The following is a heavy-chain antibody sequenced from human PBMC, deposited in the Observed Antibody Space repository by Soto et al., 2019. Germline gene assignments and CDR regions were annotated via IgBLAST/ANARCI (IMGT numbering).Heavy chain of an antibody. D-gene: IGHD3-16*01. J-gene: IGHJ6*02. Sequence: EVQLVESGGGLVKPGGSLRLSCAASGFTFSIYSMNWVRQAPGKGLEWVSSISSRSSYIYYADSVKGRFTISRDNAKNSLDMQRNSLRAEDTAVYYCARGDVGDYYGMDVWGQGTTVTVSS. CDR3: ARGDVGDYYGMDV. CDR2: ISSRSSYI. V-gene: IGHV3-21*01. CDR1: GFTFSIYS.